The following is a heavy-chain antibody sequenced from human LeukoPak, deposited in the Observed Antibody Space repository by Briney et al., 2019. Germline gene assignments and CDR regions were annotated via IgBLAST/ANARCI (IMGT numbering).Heavy chain of an antibody. CDR3: ARGLRWLDY. CDR2: IYSGGGT. Sequence: GGSLRLSCAASGFTVRNTYMNWVRQAPGKGLEWVSVIYSGGGTYYADSVKGRFTISRDNSKNTLYLQMNSLRAEDTAVYYCARGLRWLDYWGQGTLVTVSS. V-gene: IGHV3-66*01. J-gene: IGHJ4*02. CDR1: GFTVRNTY. D-gene: IGHD4-23*01.